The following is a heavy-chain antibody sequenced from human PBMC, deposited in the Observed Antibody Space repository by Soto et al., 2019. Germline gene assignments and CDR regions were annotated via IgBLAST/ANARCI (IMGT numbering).Heavy chain of an antibody. D-gene: IGHD3-3*01. CDR1: GYTFTSYD. Sequence: GASVKVSYKASGYTFTSYDINWVRQATGQGLEWMGWMNPNSGNTGYAQKFQGRVTMTRNTSISTAYMELSSLRSEDTAVYYCARQNAEIITILRFDPWGQGTLVTVSS. CDR3: ARQNAEIITILRFDP. J-gene: IGHJ5*02. CDR2: MNPNSGNT. V-gene: IGHV1-8*01.